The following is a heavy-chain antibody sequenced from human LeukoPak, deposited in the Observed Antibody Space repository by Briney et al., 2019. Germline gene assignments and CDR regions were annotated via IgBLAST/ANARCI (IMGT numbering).Heavy chain of an antibody. Sequence: SGTLSLTCAVSGGSISSSNWWSWVRQPPGKGLEWIGEIYHSGSTNYNPSPKSRVTISVDKSKNQFSLKLSSVTAADTAVYYCASRLYYDYVWGSYRYPFDYWGQGTLVTVSS. D-gene: IGHD3-16*02. CDR2: IYHSGST. V-gene: IGHV4-4*02. CDR1: GGSISSSNW. CDR3: ASRLYYDYVWGSYRYPFDY. J-gene: IGHJ4*02.